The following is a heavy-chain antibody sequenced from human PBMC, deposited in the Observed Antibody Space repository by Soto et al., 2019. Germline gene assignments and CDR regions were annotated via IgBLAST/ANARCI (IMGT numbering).Heavy chain of an antibody. D-gene: IGHD3-3*01. Sequence: PSETLSLTCTVSGGSISSYYWSWIRQPPGKGLEWIGYIYYSGSTNYNPSLKSRVTISVDTSKNQFSLKLSSVTAADTAVYYCARGRHSGEPITIFGVVTLYFDYWGQGTLVTVSS. V-gene: IGHV4-59*12. CDR2: IYYSGST. CDR3: ARGRHSGEPITIFGVVTLYFDY. CDR1: GGSISSYY. J-gene: IGHJ4*02.